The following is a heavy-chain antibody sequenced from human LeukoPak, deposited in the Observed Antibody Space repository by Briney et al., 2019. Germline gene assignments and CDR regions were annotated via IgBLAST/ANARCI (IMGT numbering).Heavy chain of an antibody. CDR1: GYTFTGYY. CDR3: ARDYGGNANWFDP. J-gene: IGHJ5*02. CDR2: INPNSGGT. Sequence: ASVKVSCKASGYTFTGYYMHWLRQAPGQGLGWMGWINPNSGGTNYAQKFQGRVTMTRDTSISTAYMELSRLRSDDTAVYYCARDYGGNANWFDPWGQGTLVTVSS. V-gene: IGHV1-2*02. D-gene: IGHD4-23*01.